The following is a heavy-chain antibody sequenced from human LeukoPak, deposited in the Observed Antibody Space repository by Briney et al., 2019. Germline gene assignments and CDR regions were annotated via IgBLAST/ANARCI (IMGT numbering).Heavy chain of an antibody. Sequence: GGSLRLSCAASGFTLSSYSMNWVRQAPGKGLEWVSSISSGSSYIYYADSVKGRFTISRDNAKNSLYLQMNSLRAEDTAVYYCASLPTIFGVVPWFDPWGEGTLVTVSS. J-gene: IGHJ5*02. V-gene: IGHV3-21*01. D-gene: IGHD3-3*01. CDR2: ISSGSSYI. CDR3: ASLPTIFGVVPWFDP. CDR1: GFTLSSYS.